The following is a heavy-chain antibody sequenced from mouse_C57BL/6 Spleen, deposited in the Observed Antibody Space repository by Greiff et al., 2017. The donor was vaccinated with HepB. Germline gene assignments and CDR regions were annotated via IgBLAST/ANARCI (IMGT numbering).Heavy chain of an antibody. V-gene: IGHV1-82*01. CDR2: FYPGDGDT. CDR1: GYAFSSSW. D-gene: IGHD4-1*01. Sequence: VQLQQSGPELVKPGASVKISCKASGYAFSSSWMNWVKQRPGKGLEWIGRFYPGDGDTNYNGKFKGKATLTADKSSSTAYMQLSSLTSEDSAVYVCARKLGWDGGDYWGQGTTLTVSS. CDR3: ARKLGWDGGDY. J-gene: IGHJ2*01.